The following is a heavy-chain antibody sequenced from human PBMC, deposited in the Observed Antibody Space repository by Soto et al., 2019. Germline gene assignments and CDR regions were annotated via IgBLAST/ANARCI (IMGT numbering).Heavy chain of an antibody. CDR1: GFTFSSYG. CDR2: ISYDGSNK. CDR3: AKDYGDYYYYYMDV. J-gene: IGHJ6*03. Sequence: GGSLRLSCAASGFTFSSYGMHWVRQAPGKGLEWVAVISYDGSNKYYADSVKGRFTISRDNSKNTLYLQMNSLRAEDTAVYYCAKDYGDYYYYYMDVWGKGTTVTVSS. V-gene: IGHV3-30*18. D-gene: IGHD4-17*01.